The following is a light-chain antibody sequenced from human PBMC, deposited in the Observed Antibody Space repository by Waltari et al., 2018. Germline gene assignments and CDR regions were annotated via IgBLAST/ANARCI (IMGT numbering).Light chain of an antibody. J-gene: IGLJ1*01. CDR2: RNI. V-gene: IGLV1-47*01. CDR3: ASWDDSHYV. Sequence: QSVLTQPPSASATPGQRVTIPCSGSRANLGSNFLYWSQPFPQTAPKLLIYRNIDRPSGVPERFSASKSGTSASLVISGVRSEDEAIYYCASWDDSHYVFGPGTTVTVL. CDR1: RANLGSNF.